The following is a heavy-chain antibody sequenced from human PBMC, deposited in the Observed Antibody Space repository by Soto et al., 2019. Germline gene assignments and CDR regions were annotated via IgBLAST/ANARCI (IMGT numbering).Heavy chain of an antibody. D-gene: IGHD2-21*02. J-gene: IGHJ4*02. Sequence: QVQLVESGGGVVQPGRSLRLSCAASGFIFNSYGMHWIRQAPGKGLEWVAVISYDGSNIFYADSVKGRFTISRDNSNNTLYLQMNSLRGDDTAVYYCARGVRGVDTTAIGFYLDYWGQGPLVTTSS. CDR3: ARGVRGVDTTAIGFYLDY. CDR2: ISYDGSNI. CDR1: GFIFNSYG. V-gene: IGHV3-30*03.